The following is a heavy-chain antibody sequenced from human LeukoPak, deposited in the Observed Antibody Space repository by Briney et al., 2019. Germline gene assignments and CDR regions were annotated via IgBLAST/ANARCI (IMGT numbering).Heavy chain of an antibody. J-gene: IGHJ5*02. CDR1: GGYISSGTYY. D-gene: IGHD6-19*01. V-gene: IGHV4-61*02. CDR2: IYTSGST. CDR3: ARDGSGWLNWFDP. Sequence: SSETLSLTCTVSGGYISSGTYYWSWIRQPAGKGLEWIVRIYTSGSTNYNPSLKSRVTISLDPSNIQFSLKLSSVTAADTAVYYCARDGSGWLNWFDPWGQGTLVTVSS.